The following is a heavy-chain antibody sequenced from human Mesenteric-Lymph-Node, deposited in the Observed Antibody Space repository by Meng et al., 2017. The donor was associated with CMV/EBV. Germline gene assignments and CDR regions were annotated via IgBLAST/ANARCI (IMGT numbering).Heavy chain of an antibody. V-gene: IGHV3-74*01. Sequence: ASGFTFRSYWMDWVRQAPGKGLVWVSRINNDGTSTSYADSVKSRFTISRDNAKSTLYLQMNSLRVEDTAVYYCVRSEYYYGSGLDYWGQGTLVTVSS. CDR2: INNDGTST. CDR3: VRSEYYYGSGLDY. J-gene: IGHJ4*02. D-gene: IGHD3-10*01. CDR1: GFTFRSYW.